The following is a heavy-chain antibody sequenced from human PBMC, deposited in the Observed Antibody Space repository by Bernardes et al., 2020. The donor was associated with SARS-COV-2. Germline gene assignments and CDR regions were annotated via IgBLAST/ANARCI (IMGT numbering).Heavy chain of an antibody. J-gene: IGHJ6*02. CDR2: IYPGDSES. CDR3: ARSATWANKNYYSLDV. Sequence: GESLKISCKASGYSFSNYWIGWVRQMPGKGLEWMGIIYPGDSESRYSPSFQGQVTISADKSMNTAYLQWSSLKASDTAMYYCARSATWANKNYYSLDVWGQGTTVIVSS. CDR1: GYSFSNYW. V-gene: IGHV5-51*01.